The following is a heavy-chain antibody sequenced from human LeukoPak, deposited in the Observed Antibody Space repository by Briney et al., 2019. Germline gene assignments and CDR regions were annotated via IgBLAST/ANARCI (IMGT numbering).Heavy chain of an antibody. V-gene: IGHV4-38-2*02. J-gene: IGHJ5*02. CDR2: IYHSGST. CDR3: ARGGYYGSGNDFRFDP. Sequence: SETLSLTCTVSGYSISSGYHWGWIRQPPGKGLEWIGSIYHSGSTYYNPSLKSRVTISVDTSKNQFSLKLTSVTAADTAVYFCARGGYYGSGNDFRFDPWGQGTLVTVSS. CDR1: GYSISSGYH. D-gene: IGHD3-10*01.